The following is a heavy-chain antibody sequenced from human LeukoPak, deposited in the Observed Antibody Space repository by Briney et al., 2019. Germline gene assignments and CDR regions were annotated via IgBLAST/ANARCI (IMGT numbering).Heavy chain of an antibody. Sequence: SVKVSCKASGFTLTSPAMQWVRQARGQRLEWIGWIVVGSGNTNYAQKFQERVTITRDMSTSTAYMELSSLRSEDAAVYYCAADVLSDIVATGLDYWGQGTLVTVSS. CDR3: AADVLSDIVATGLDY. CDR1: GFTLTSPA. J-gene: IGHJ4*02. V-gene: IGHV1-58*02. CDR2: IVVGSGNT. D-gene: IGHD5-12*01.